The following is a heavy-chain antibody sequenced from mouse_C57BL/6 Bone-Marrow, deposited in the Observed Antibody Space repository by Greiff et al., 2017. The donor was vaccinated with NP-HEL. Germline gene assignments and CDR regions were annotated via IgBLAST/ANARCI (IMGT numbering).Heavy chain of an antibody. V-gene: IGHV7-1*01. CDR1: GFTFSDFY. J-gene: IGHJ3*01. D-gene: IGHD2-1*01. Sequence: DVMLVESGGGLVQSGRSLRLSCATSGFTFSDFYMEWVRQAPGKGLEWIAASRNKANDYTTEYSASVKGRFIVSRDTSQSILYLQMNALRAEDTAIYYCARDAYGNSFAYWGQGTLVTVSA. CDR3: ARDAYGNSFAY. CDR2: SRNKANDYTT.